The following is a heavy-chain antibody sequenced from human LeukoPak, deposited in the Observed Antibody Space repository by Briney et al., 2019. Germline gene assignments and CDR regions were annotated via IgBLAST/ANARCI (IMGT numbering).Heavy chain of an antibody. CDR3: ARGDYDILTGYFAHFDY. V-gene: IGHV3-20*04. J-gene: IGHJ4*02. Sequence: PGGSLRLSCAASGFTFDDYGMSWVRQAPGKGLEWVSGINWNGGSTVYADSVKGRFTISRDNAKNSLYLQMNSLRAEDTALYYCARGDYDILTGYFAHFDYWGQGTLVTVSS. D-gene: IGHD3-9*01. CDR1: GFTFDDYG. CDR2: INWNGGST.